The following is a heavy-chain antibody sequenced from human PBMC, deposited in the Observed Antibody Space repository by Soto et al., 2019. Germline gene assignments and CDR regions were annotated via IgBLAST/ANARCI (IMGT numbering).Heavy chain of an antibody. CDR1: GFTFSSYG. Sequence: GGSLRLSCAASGFTFSSYGMHWVRQAPGKGLEWVAVIWYDGSNKYYADSVKGRFTISRDNSKNTLYLQMNSLRAEDTAVYYCARVVGYSYGSHLHYYYYGMDVWGQGTTVTVSS. D-gene: IGHD5-18*01. J-gene: IGHJ6*02. CDR3: ARVVGYSYGSHLHYYYYGMDV. CDR2: IWYDGSNK. V-gene: IGHV3-33*01.